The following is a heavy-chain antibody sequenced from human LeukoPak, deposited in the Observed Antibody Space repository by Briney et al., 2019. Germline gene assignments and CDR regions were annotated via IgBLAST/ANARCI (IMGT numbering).Heavy chain of an antibody. CDR1: GFTFGDYA. V-gene: IGHV3-30-3*01. CDR3: ARDPHDGYGNTFDY. CDR2: ISYDGSNK. J-gene: IGHJ4*02. D-gene: IGHD5-18*01. Sequence: QPGGSLRLSCTTSGFTFGDYAMTWVRQAPGKGLEWVAVISYDGSNKYYADSVKGRFTISRDNSKNTLYLQMNSLRAEDTAVYYCARDPHDGYGNTFDYWGQGTLVTVSS.